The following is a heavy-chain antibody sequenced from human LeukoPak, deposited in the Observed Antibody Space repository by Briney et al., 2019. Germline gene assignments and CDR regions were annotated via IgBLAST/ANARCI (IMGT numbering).Heavy chain of an antibody. D-gene: IGHD2-21*02. CDR2: INEDGSYK. J-gene: IGHJ4*02. V-gene: IGHV3-7*01. CDR1: GFSFRTYA. Sequence: PGGSLRLSCAASGFSFRTYAIHWVRQAPGKGLEWVANINEDGSYKFHADSVKGRLTISRDNSKNSLYLQMSSLRADDTAVYYCARDATRGGDNDYWGQGTRVIVSS. CDR3: ARDATRGGDNDY.